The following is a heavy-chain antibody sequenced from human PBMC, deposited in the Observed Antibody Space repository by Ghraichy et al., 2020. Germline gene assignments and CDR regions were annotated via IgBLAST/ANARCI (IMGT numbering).Heavy chain of an antibody. D-gene: IGHD6-13*01. Sequence: SETLSLTCTVSGGSISSYYWSWIRQPPGKGLEWIGYIYYSGSTNYNPSLKSRVTISVDTSKNQFSLKLSSVTAADTAVYYCARSSSWKRGYWFDPWGQGTLVTVSS. CDR2: IYYSGST. J-gene: IGHJ5*02. CDR3: ARSSSWKRGYWFDP. V-gene: IGHV4-59*01. CDR1: GGSISSYY.